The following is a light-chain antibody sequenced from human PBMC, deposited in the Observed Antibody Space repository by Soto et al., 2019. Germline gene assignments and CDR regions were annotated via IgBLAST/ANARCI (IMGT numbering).Light chain of an antibody. V-gene: IGKV1-5*01. CDR1: QSISSW. CDR2: HAS. CDR3: QQYNSYS. J-gene: IGKJ1*01. Sequence: DIQMTQSPSTLSSSVGDRFTITCRASQSISSWLAWYQQKPGTAPKLLIYHASTLESGVPSRFSGSGSGTEFTLTISSLQPDDFATYYCQQYNSYSFGQGTKVDI.